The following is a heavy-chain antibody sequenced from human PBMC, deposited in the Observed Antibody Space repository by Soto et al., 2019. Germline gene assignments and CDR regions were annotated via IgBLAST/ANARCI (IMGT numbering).Heavy chain of an antibody. Sequence: PSETLSLTCAVYGGSFSGYYWTWIRQPPGTGLEWIGEINHSGSTNYNPSLKSRVTISVDTSKNQFSLKLTSVTAADTSVYYCARDKITGLFDYWGQGTLVTVSS. D-gene: IGHD2-8*02. CDR2: INHSGST. CDR1: GGSFSGYY. CDR3: ARDKITGLFDY. J-gene: IGHJ4*02. V-gene: IGHV4-34*01.